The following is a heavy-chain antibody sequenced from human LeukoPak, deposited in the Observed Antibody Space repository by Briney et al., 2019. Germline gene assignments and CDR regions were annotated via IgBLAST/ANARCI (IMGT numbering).Heavy chain of an antibody. J-gene: IGHJ3*02. V-gene: IGHV3-23*01. CDR1: GFTFSSYA. Sequence: GGSLRLSCAASGFTFSSYAMSWVHQAPGKGLEWVSAISGSGGSTYYADSVKGRFTISRDNSKNTLYLQMNSLRAEDTAVYYCAHSRRLAPGAFDIWGQGTMVTVSS. CDR2: ISGSGGST. D-gene: IGHD4-11*01. CDR3: AHSRRLAPGAFDI.